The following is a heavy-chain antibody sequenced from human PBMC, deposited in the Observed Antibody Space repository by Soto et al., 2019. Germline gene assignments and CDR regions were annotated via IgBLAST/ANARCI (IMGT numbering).Heavy chain of an antibody. CDR1: GYTFSNYW. V-gene: IGHV5-51*01. D-gene: IGHD2-2*01. CDR3: ARDLGYCSSTSCQYED. J-gene: IGHJ4*02. CDR2: IYPGDSDT. Sequence: PGESLKISCKGFGYTFSNYWIGWVRQMSGKGLEWMGIIYPGDSDTRYSPSFQGQVTISADKSVSTAYLQWSSLKASDTAMYYCARDLGYCSSTSCQYEDWGQGTLVTVSA.